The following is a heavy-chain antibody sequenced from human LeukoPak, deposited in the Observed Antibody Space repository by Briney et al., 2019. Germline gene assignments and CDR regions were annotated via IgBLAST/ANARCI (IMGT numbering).Heavy chain of an antibody. Sequence: SETLSLTCAVSGASVSSSNWWSWVRQPPGKGLEWIGEVFRSGGTNYNPSLMSRVTISIDKSKNQFSLKLTSVTAADTAVYYCARGDLFPFDYWGQGILVTVSS. V-gene: IGHV4-4*02. D-gene: IGHD3-10*02. CDR3: ARGDLFPFDY. CDR1: GASVSSSNW. J-gene: IGHJ4*02. CDR2: VFRSGGT.